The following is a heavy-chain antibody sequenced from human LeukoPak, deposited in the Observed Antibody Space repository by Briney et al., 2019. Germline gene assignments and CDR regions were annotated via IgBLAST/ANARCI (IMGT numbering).Heavy chain of an antibody. D-gene: IGHD1-26*01. J-gene: IGHJ4*02. CDR2: IYYSGNT. CDR3: ARVPRYSGSYLGY. CDR1: GGSISSYY. Sequence: SETLSLTCTVSGGSISSYYWSWIRQPPGKGLEWIGSIYYSGNTYYNPSLKSRVTISVDTSKNQFSLKLSSVTAADTAVYYCARVPRYSGSYLGYWGQGTLVTVSS. V-gene: IGHV4-59*12.